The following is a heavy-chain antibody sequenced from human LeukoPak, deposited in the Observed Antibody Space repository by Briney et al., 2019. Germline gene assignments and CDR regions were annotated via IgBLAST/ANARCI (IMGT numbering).Heavy chain of an antibody. D-gene: IGHD3-10*01. CDR1: GGSISGSNW. CDR3: ARSRGLVRVNNWFDP. J-gene: IGHJ5*02. Sequence: SGTLSLTCAVSGGSISGSNWWSWVRQPPGKGLEWIGEIYHSGSTNYNPSLKSRVTISVDKSKNQFSQKLSSVTAADTAVYYCARSRGLVRVNNWFDPWGQGTLVTVSS. V-gene: IGHV4-4*02. CDR2: IYHSGST.